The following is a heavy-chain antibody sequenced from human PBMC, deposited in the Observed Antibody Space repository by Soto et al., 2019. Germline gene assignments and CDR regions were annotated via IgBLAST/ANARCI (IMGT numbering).Heavy chain of an antibody. J-gene: IGHJ6*02. D-gene: IGHD6-6*01. CDR3: ARDPGLIADRRGETYGMDV. V-gene: IGHV4-31*03. CDR2: IYYSGST. Sequence: PSETLSLTCTVSGGSISSGGYYWSWIRQHPGKGLEWIGYIYYSGSTYYNPSLKSRVTISVDTSKNQFSLKLSSVTAADTAVYYCARDPGLIADRRGETYGMDVWGQGTPVTVSS. CDR1: GGSISSGGYY.